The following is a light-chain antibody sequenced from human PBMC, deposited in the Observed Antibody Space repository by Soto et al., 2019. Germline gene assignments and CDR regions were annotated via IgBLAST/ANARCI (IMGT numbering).Light chain of an antibody. CDR3: PEPNAFT. V-gene: IGKV1D-12*01. J-gene: IGKJ4*01. CDR2: AAS. CDR1: QGISDW. Sequence: DIQMTQSPSSVSASVGDRVTITCRASQGISDWLAWYQQKPGKAPQLLIYAASILHSGVPSRFSGSGSGTNFTLPISCLQPEDFATYFCPEPNAFTFGGGSKVEIK.